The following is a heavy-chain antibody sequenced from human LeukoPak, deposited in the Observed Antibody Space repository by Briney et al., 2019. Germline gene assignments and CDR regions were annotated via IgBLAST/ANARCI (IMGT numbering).Heavy chain of an antibody. D-gene: IGHD2-15*01. Sequence: GGSLRLSCTVSGFTFGDYGMNWFRQAPGKGLEWVSYIGLTSSVVYYADSARGRFTVSRDNAQNSLYLHMDRLRAEDTAVYYCAREGFIEASLRAFDVWGQATMVTVSS. CDR2: IGLTSSVV. V-gene: IGHV3-48*01. CDR1: GFTFGDYG. J-gene: IGHJ3*01. CDR3: AREGFIEASLRAFDV.